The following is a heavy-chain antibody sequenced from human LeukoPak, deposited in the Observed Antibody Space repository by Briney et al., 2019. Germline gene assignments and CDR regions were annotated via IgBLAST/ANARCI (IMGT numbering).Heavy chain of an antibody. CDR3: AREANGYAAFDI. CDR2: INHSGST. CDR1: GGSFSGYY. D-gene: IGHD5-12*01. V-gene: IGHV4-34*01. J-gene: IGHJ3*02. Sequence: SETLSLTCAVYGGSFSGYYWSWIRQPPGKGLEWIGEINHSGSTNYNPSLKSRVTISVDTSKNQFSLKLSSVTAADTAVYYCAREANGYAAFDIWGQGTMVTVSS.